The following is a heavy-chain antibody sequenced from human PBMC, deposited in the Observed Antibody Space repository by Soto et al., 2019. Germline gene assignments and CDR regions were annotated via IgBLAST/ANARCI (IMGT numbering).Heavy chain of an antibody. CDR3: ARQTKCGSSGYYIYDAFDI. V-gene: IGHV5-51*01. CDR2: IYPGDSDT. Sequence: GESLKISCKGSGYSFTSYWIGWVRQMPGKGLEWMGIIYPGDSDTRYSPSFQGQVTISADKSISTAYLQWSSLKASDTAVYYCARQTKCGSSGYYIYDAFDIWGQGTMVTVSS. D-gene: IGHD3-22*01. J-gene: IGHJ3*02. CDR1: GYSFTSYW.